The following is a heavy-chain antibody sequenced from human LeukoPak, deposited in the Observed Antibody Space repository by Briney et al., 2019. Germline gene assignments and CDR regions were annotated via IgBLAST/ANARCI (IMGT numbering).Heavy chain of an antibody. V-gene: IGHV3-30*04. CDR1: GFTFSSYA. D-gene: IGHD6-6*01. CDR3: ASERGSYSSSSRPFDY. Sequence: PGRSLRLSCAASGFTFSSYAMHWVRQAPGKGLEWVAVISYDGSNKYYADSVKGRFTISRDNSKNTLYLQMNSLRAEDTAVYYCASERGSYSSSSRPFDYWGQGTLVTVSS. J-gene: IGHJ4*02. CDR2: ISYDGSNK.